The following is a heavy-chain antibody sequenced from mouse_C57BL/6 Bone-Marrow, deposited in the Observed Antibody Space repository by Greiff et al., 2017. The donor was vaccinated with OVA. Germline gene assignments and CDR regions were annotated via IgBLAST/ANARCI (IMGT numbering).Heavy chain of an antibody. CDR2: ISNGGGST. Sequence: EVKLQESGGGLVQPGGSLKLSCAASGFTFSDYYMYWVRQTPEKRLEWVAYISNGGGSTYYPDTVKGRFTISRDNAKNTLYLQMSRLKSEDTAMYYCARHDGATVVGYFDVWGTGTTVTVSS. J-gene: IGHJ1*03. CDR3: ARHDGATVVGYFDV. V-gene: IGHV5-12*01. CDR1: GFTFSDYY. D-gene: IGHD1-1*01.